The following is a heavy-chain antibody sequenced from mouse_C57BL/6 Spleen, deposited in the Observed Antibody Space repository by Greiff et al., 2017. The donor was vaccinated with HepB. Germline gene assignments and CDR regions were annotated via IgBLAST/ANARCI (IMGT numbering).Heavy chain of an antibody. Sequence: EVKLVESGGGLVQPKGSLKLSCAASGFSFNTYAMNWVRQAPGKGLEWVARIRSKSNNYATYYADSVKDRFTISRDDSESMLYLQMNNLKTEDTAMYCCVRPAYGYGDGAYAMDYWGQGTSVTVSS. J-gene: IGHJ4*01. CDR2: IRSKSNNYAT. V-gene: IGHV10-1*01. D-gene: IGHD2-2*01. CDR1: GFSFNTYA. CDR3: VRPAYGYGDGAYAMDY.